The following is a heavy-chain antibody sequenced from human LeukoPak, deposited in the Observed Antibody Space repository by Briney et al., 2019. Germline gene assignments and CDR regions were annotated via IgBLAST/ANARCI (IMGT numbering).Heavy chain of an antibody. V-gene: IGHV3-23*01. CDR1: GFTFSSYA. CDR2: ISGSGGTT. D-gene: IGHD3-16*02. Sequence: PGGSLRLSCAASGFTFSSYAMSWVRQAPGKGLEWVSAISGSGGTTYYADSVKGRFTISRDNSKNTLYLQMNSLRAEDTAAYYCARIVAPRGAFDIWGQGTMATVSS. CDR3: ARIVAPRGAFDI. J-gene: IGHJ3*02.